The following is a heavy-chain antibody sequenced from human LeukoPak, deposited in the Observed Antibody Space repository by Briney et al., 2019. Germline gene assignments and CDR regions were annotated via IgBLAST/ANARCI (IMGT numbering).Heavy chain of an antibody. CDR1: GGSISSHY. J-gene: IGHJ6*02. V-gene: IGHV4-59*11. Sequence: SETLSLTCTVSGGSISSHYWSWIRQPPGKGLEWIGYIDYSGSTNYNPSLKSRVTISVDTSKNQFSLKLSSVTAADTAVYYCARGGLEWLLYRNYYYGMDVWGQGTTVTVSS. CDR3: ARGGLEWLLYRNYYYGMDV. CDR2: IDYSGST. D-gene: IGHD3-3*01.